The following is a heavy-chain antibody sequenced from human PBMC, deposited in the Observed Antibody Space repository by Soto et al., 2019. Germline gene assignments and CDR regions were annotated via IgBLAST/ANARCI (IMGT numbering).Heavy chain of an antibody. J-gene: IGHJ5*02. Sequence: SETLSLTCSVSGGSITTSGNYWGWVRQAPEKGLEWIGSAYYVGTINYNPSLKRRVDISVDTSKNQFSLKLTSVTAADTAVYYCERLPLVRGVPAWGQGNLVTVSS. CDR1: GGSITTSGNY. CDR2: AYYVGTI. CDR3: ERLPLVRGVPA. D-gene: IGHD3-10*01. V-gene: IGHV4-39*01.